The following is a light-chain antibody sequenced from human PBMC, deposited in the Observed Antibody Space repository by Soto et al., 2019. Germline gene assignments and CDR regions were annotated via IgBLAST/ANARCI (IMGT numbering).Light chain of an antibody. CDR3: RSYRSSGALV. CDR1: SSDVGDYDY. CDR2: EVS. Sequence: QSVLTQPASVSGSPGQSITISCTGTSSDVGDYDYVSWYQQHPGKAPKLMIYEVSNRPSGVSNRFSGSKSGNTASLTISGLQAEDEAEFYCRSYRSSGALVFGGGTKVTVL. J-gene: IGLJ3*02. V-gene: IGLV2-14*01.